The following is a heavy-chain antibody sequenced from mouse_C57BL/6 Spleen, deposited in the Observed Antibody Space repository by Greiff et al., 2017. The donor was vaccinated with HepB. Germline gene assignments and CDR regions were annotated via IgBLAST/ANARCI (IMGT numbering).Heavy chain of an antibody. Sequence: VQLQQPGAELVKPGASVKMSCKASGYTFTSYWITWVKQRPGQGLEWIGDIYPGSGSTNYNEKFKSKATLTVDTSSSTAYMQLSSLTSEDSAVYYCARGAYYSNPWYFDVWGTGTTVTVSS. J-gene: IGHJ1*03. CDR2: IYPGSGST. CDR1: GYTFTSYW. CDR3: ARGAYYSNPWYFDV. V-gene: IGHV1-55*01. D-gene: IGHD2-5*01.